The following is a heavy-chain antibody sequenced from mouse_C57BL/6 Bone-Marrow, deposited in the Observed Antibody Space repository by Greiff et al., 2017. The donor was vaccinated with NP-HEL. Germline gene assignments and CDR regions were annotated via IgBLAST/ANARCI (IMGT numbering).Heavy chain of an antibody. J-gene: IGHJ3*01. CDR1: GYTFTSYW. CDR3: ATYYYGSRGFAY. D-gene: IGHD1-1*01. CDR2: IDPSDSYT. Sequence: VQLQQSGAELVRPGTSVKLSCKASGYTFTSYWMHWVKQRPGQGLEWIGVIDPSDSYTNYNQKFKGKATLTVDTSSSTAYMQLSSLTSEDSAVYYCATYYYGSRGFAYWGQGTLVTVSA. V-gene: IGHV1-59*01.